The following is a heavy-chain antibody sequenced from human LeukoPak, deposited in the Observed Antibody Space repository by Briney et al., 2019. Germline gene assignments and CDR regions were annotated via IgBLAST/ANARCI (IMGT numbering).Heavy chain of an antibody. CDR2: IIPILGIA. CDR3: ASTVDTASGS. Sequence: SVKVSCKASGVTFSRLVVSWVRQAPGQGLEWVGRIIPILGIANYAQKFQGRVTITADKSTSTAYMELSSLRSEDTAVYYCASTVDTASGSWGRGTLVTVSS. V-gene: IGHV1-69*04. D-gene: IGHD5-18*01. J-gene: IGHJ2*01. CDR1: GVTFSRLV.